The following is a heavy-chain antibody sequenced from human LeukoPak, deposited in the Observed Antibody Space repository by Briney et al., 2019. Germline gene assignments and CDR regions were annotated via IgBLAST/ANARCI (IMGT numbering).Heavy chain of an antibody. D-gene: IGHD2-15*01. CDR1: GGTFSSYA. CDR2: IIPILGIA. Sequence: GASVKVSCKASGGTFSSYAISWLRQAPGQGLEWMGRIIPILGIANYAQKFQGRVTITADKSTSTAYMELSSLRSEDTAVYYCASSRGDCSGGSCKWFDPWGQGTLVTVSS. CDR3: ASSRGDCSGGSCKWFDP. J-gene: IGHJ5*02. V-gene: IGHV1-69*04.